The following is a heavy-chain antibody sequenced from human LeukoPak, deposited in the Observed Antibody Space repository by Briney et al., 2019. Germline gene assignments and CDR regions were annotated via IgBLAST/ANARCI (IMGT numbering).Heavy chain of an antibody. CDR2: IREDGSQK. V-gene: IGHV3-7*01. Sequence: GGSLRLSCAASGFTFSYTWMTWVRQAPGKGLEWVASIREDGSQKSAVDSVRGRFSISRDNAKNSVYLQMDSLRAEDTAVYYCARGPTNGQAFDYWGQGTL. CDR1: GFTFSYTW. D-gene: IGHD2-8*01. J-gene: IGHJ4*02. CDR3: ARGPTNGQAFDY.